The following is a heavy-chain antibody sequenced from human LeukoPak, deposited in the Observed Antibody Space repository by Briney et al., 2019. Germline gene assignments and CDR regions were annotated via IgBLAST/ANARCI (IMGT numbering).Heavy chain of an antibody. CDR1: GFSLTTSGVG. D-gene: IGHD6-13*01. CDR2: IYSGDRE. CDR3: AHRRPPAPAGKDWFDP. V-gene: IGHV2-5*02. Sequence: VSGPTLVKPTQTLTLTCTFSGFSLTTSGVGVGWFRQPPGKALEWLAIIYSGDREFYSPSLNSRLTITKDTSNNQVVLTMTNMDPVDTATYYCAHRRPPAPAGKDWFDPWGQGTLVSVSS. J-gene: IGHJ5*02.